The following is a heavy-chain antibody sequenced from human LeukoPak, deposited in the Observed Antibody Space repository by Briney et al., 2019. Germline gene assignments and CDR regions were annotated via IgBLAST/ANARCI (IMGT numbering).Heavy chain of an antibody. Sequence: PSETLSLTCTVSGGSISSYYWSWIRQPPGKGLEWIGYIYYSGSTNYNPSLKSRVTISVDTSKNQFSLKLSSVTAADTAVYYCARVHLGYSGYYYFDYWGQGTLVTVSS. V-gene: IGHV4-59*01. CDR3: ARVHLGYSGYYYFDY. J-gene: IGHJ4*02. CDR1: GGSISSYY. CDR2: IYYSGST. D-gene: IGHD5-12*01.